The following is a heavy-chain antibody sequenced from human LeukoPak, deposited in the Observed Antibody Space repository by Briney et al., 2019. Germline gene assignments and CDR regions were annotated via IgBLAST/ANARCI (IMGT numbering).Heavy chain of an antibody. D-gene: IGHD4-17*01. Sequence: PGGSLRLSCAASRFTFSSYAMSWVRQAPGKGLEWVSAISGSGGSTYYADSVKGRFTISRDNSKNTLYLQMNSLRAEDTAVYYCAKAYGDYTYYFDYWGQGTLVTVSS. CDR3: AKAYGDYTYYFDY. CDR2: ISGSGGST. J-gene: IGHJ4*02. V-gene: IGHV3-23*01. CDR1: RFTFSSYA.